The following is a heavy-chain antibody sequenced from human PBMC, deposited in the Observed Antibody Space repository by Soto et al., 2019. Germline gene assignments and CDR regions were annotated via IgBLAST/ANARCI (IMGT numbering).Heavy chain of an antibody. CDR3: AKSPRSSRLNYFDY. CDR1: GFTLDYYA. D-gene: IGHD6-13*01. CDR2: ISCNSGSI. J-gene: IGHJ4*02. V-gene: IGHV3-9*01. Sequence: GGSLRLSCAASGFTLDYYAMHWVQQAPGKGLEWVSGISCNSGSIYYADSVKGRFTISRDNSKNSLYLQMNSLRAEDTAVYYCAKSPRSSRLNYFDYWGQGTLVTVSS.